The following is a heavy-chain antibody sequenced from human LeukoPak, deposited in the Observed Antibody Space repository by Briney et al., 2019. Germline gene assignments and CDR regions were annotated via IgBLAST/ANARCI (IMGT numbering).Heavy chain of an antibody. J-gene: IGHJ6*03. Sequence: QPGRSLRLSCTATGFTYGDYAMSWFRQAPGKGLEWVGFIRSKAYGGTTEYAASLKGRFTISRDDSKCIAELQMNILKTEDRARYYCTRKDGEWVYGRYMDVWGKGTTVTVSS. CDR1: GFTYGDYA. CDR3: TRKDGEWVYGRYMDV. CDR2: IRSKAYGGTT. V-gene: IGHV3-49*03. D-gene: IGHD3-3*01.